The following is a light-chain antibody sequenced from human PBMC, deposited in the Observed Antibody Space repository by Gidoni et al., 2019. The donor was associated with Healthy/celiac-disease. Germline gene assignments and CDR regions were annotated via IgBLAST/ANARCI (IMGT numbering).Light chain of an antibody. CDR3: QQYGNLPLT. CDR1: QNISNY. Sequence: IQMTQSPSTLSASVGDRVTVTCQASQNISNYLNWYQQKPGQAPKLLIYDASNLETGVPSRFSGSGSGTDFTFTISSLQPEDFATYYCQQYGNLPLTFGGGTKVEIK. CDR2: DAS. J-gene: IGKJ4*01. V-gene: IGKV1-33*01.